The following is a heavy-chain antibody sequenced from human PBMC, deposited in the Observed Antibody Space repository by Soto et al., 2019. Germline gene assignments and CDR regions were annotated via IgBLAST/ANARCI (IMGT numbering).Heavy chain of an antibody. D-gene: IGHD3-3*01. CDR1: VFAFNIYA. CDR2: ISHDGTNR. Sequence: GWSLRLSCASSVFAFNIYAIHWVRQAPGKGLEWVAVISHDGTNRYYTDSVRGRFTISRDNSKNTVYLEMDSLRADDTAVYYCARSSGVPTPDFDYWGQGTLVTVSS. CDR3: ARSSGVPTPDFDY. J-gene: IGHJ4*02. V-gene: IGHV3-30-3*01.